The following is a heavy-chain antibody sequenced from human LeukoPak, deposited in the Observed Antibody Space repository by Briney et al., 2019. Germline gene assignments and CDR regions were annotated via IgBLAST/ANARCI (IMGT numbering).Heavy chain of an antibody. J-gene: IGHJ5*02. D-gene: IGHD6-6*01. Sequence: SETLSLTCTVSGGSISSYYWSWIRQPPGKGLGWIGYIYYSGSTNYNPSLKSRVTISVDTSKNQFSLKLSSVTAADTAVYYCAKRMYSSSSAVNWFDPWGQGTLVTVSS. CDR3: AKRMYSSSSAVNWFDP. V-gene: IGHV4-59*01. CDR1: GGSISSYY. CDR2: IYYSGST.